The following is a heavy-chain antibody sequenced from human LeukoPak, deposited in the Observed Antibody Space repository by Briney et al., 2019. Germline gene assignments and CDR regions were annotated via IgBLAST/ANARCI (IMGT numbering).Heavy chain of an antibody. Sequence: SVKVSCKASGGTFSSYAISWVRQAPGQGLEWMGGIIPIFGTANYAQKFQGRVTITADESTSTAYMELSSLRSEDTAVYYCARDRVAAAHFVSHRGWFDPWGQGTLVTVSS. CDR1: GGTFSSYA. V-gene: IGHV1-69*01. J-gene: IGHJ5*02. CDR2: IIPIFGTA. CDR3: ARDRVAAAHFVSHRGWFDP. D-gene: IGHD6-13*01.